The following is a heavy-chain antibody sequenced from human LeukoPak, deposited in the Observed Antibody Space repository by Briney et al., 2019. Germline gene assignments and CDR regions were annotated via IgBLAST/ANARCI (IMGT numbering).Heavy chain of an antibody. D-gene: IGHD4-23*01. Sequence: GGSLRLSCAACGFTFSSYGMHWVRQAPGKGLEWVAVISYDGSNKYYADSVKGRFTISRDNSKNTLYLQMNSLRAEDTAVYYCAKVWYGGGYFDYWGQGTLVTVSS. V-gene: IGHV3-30*18. CDR3: AKVWYGGGYFDY. CDR1: GFTFSSYG. J-gene: IGHJ4*02. CDR2: ISYDGSNK.